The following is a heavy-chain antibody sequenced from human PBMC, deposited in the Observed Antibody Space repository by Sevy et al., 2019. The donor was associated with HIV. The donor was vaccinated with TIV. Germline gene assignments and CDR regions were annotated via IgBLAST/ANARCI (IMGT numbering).Heavy chain of an antibody. Sequence: SETLSLTCAVSGGSFSGFSWNWIRQPPGKGLEWSGEVNHYIPSLKSRATISLDTSKNQFSLKLHSVTAADTALYFCARGVEGVVPSPIIGLGPWAKYWSFDLWGRGTLVTVSS. CDR3: ARGVEGVVPSPIIGLGPWAKYWSFDL. D-gene: IGHD2-2*02. CDR2: VNH. CDR1: GGSFSGFS. J-gene: IGHJ2*01. V-gene: IGHV4-34*01.